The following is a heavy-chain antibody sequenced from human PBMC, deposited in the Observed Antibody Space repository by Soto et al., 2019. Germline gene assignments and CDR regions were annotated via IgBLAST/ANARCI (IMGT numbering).Heavy chain of an antibody. D-gene: IGHD3-10*01. CDR1: GFNFSSYA. CDR2: NSGSGGST. J-gene: IGHJ4*02. CDR3: AKHFVNGEVDY. Sequence: EVQLLESGGGLVQPGGSLRLFCAASGFNFSSYAMSWVRQAPGKGLEWVSINSGSGGSTFYADSVKGRFTISRDNSKNTLYLQMNTLTAEDTAVYYCAKHFVNGEVDYWGQGTLVTVSS. V-gene: IGHV3-23*01.